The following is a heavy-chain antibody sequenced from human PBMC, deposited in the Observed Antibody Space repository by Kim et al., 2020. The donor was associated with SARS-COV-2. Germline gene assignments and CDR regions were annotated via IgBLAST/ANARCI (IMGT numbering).Heavy chain of an antibody. Sequence: SETLSLICTVSGGSISSGGYYWSWIRQHPGKGLEWIGYIYYSGSTYYNPSLKSRVTISVDTSKNQFSLKLSSVTASDTAVYYCARVMNHMTTLNYYYGMDVWGQGSTVTVSS. CDR1: GGSISSGGYY. CDR3: ARVMNHMTTLNYYYGMDV. J-gene: IGHJ6*02. CDR2: IYYSGST. D-gene: IGHD4-17*01. V-gene: IGHV4-31*03.